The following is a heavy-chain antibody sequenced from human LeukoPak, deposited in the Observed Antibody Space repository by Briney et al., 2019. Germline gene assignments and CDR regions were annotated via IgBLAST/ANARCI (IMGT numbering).Heavy chain of an antibody. CDR1: GYSFTSYW. J-gene: IGHJ4*02. Sequence: GESLKISCKGSGYSFTSYWIGWVRQMPGKGLGWMGIIYPGDSDTRYSPSFQGQVTISADKSISTAYLQWSSLKASDTAMYYCASSVGATNYYFDYWGQGTLVTVSS. D-gene: IGHD1-26*01. V-gene: IGHV5-51*01. CDR3: ASSVGATNYYFDY. CDR2: IYPGDSDT.